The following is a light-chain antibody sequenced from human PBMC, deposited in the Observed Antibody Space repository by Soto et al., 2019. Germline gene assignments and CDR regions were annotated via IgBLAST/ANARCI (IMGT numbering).Light chain of an antibody. J-gene: IGKJ1*01. Sequence: DIQLTQSPSSLSASVGDRVTITCRVSQGISSYLNWYRQKPGKVPKLLIYSASNLQSGVPSRFSGSGSGTEFTLTINSLQPDDSATYYCQQYKSYPWTFGQGTKVDIK. CDR1: QGISSY. V-gene: IGKV1-27*01. CDR2: SAS. CDR3: QQYKSYPWT.